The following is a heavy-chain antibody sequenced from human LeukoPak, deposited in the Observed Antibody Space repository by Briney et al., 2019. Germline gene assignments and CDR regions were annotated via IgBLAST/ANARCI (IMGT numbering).Heavy chain of an antibody. J-gene: IGHJ6*03. D-gene: IGHD2-15*01. CDR1: GFTFSDYY. Sequence: GGPLRLSCAASGFTFSDYYMSWIRQAPGKGLEGVSYISSSGSTIYYADSVKGRFTISRDNAKNSLYLQMNSLRAEDAAVYYCARVAKTPQLAAAPCYMDVWGKGTTVTVSS. V-gene: IGHV3-11*04. CDR3: ARVAKTPQLAAAPCYMDV. CDR2: ISSSGSTI.